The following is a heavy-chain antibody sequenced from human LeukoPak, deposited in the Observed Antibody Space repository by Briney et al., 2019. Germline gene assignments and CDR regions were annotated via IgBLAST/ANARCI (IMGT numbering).Heavy chain of an antibody. V-gene: IGHV3-48*03. Sequence: QPGGSLRLSCAASGFTFSSYEMNWVRQAPGKGLEWVSYISSSGSTIYYADSVKGRFTISRDNAKNSLYLQMNSLRAEDTAVYYCARSDSSGCPHTTSGLYWGQGTLVTVSS. J-gene: IGHJ4*02. CDR2: ISSSGSTI. CDR3: ARSDSSGCPHTTSGLY. D-gene: IGHD3-22*01. CDR1: GFTFSSYE.